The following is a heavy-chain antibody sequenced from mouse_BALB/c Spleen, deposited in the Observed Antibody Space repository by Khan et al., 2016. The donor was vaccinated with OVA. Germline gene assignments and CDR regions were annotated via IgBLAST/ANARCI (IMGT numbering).Heavy chain of an antibody. J-gene: IGHJ3*01. CDR2: IFPNNGGA. CDR1: GYTFADYN. D-gene: IGHD1-2*01. V-gene: IGHV1S29*02. CDR3: ARAGYGSFAY. Sequence: EVQLQESGPELVKPGASVKISCKASGYTFADYNMAWVKQRLGKSLEWIGYIFPNNGGAGYNQNFKPTATLTVDISSNPAYMALRSLTSADSAVYFWARAGYGSFAYWGQGTLVTVSA.